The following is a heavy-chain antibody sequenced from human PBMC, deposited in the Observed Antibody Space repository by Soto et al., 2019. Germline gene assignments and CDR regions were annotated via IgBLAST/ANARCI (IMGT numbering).Heavy chain of an antibody. J-gene: IGHJ5*02. D-gene: IGHD3-3*01. CDR1: GFTFSSYW. CDR2: INSDGSST. Sequence: VGSLRLSCAASGFTFSSYWMHWVRQARGKGLVWVSRINSDGSSTSYADSVKGRFTISRDNAKNTLYLQMNSLRAEDTAVYYCARVNYDFWSGYRWFDPWGQGTLVTV. CDR3: ARVNYDFWSGYRWFDP. V-gene: IGHV3-74*01.